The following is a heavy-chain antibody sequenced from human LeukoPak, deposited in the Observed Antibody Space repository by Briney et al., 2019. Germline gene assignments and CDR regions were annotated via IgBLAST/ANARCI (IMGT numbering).Heavy chain of an antibody. J-gene: IGHJ4*02. V-gene: IGHV4-39*07. CDR2: IYYSGST. D-gene: IGHD2-15*01. Sequence: SETLSLTCTVSGGSISSSSYYWGWIRQPPGKGLEWIGSIYYSGSTYYNPSLKSRVTISVDTSKNQFSLKLSSLTAADTAVYYCARIPCSGGSCYSAEYYFDYWGQGTLVTVSS. CDR1: GGSISSSSYY. CDR3: ARIPCSGGSCYSAEYYFDY.